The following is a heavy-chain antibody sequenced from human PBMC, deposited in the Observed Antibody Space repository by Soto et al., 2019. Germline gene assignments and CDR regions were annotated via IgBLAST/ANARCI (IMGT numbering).Heavy chain of an antibody. J-gene: IGHJ6*02. CDR1: GFTFSSYA. Sequence: GGSLRLSCAASGFTFSSYAMSWVRQAPGKGLEWVSAISGSGGSTYYADSVKGRFTISRDNSKNTLYLQMNSLRAEDTAVYYCAKDAAARVEGYYYYYGMDVWGQGTTVTVSS. CDR3: AKDAAARVEGYYYYYGMDV. D-gene: IGHD6-6*01. CDR2: ISGSGGST. V-gene: IGHV3-23*01.